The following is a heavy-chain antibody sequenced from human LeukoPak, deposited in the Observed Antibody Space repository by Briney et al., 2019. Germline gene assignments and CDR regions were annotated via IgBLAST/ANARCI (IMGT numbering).Heavy chain of an antibody. CDR2: ISYDGSNK. V-gene: IGHV3-30*03. D-gene: IGHD4-11*01. CDR3: ARKSPYDSSNTYFDY. CDR1: GFTFSSYG. Sequence: PGRSLRLSCAASGFTFSSYGMHWVRQAPGKGLEWVAVISYDGSNKYYADSVKGRFTISRDNSKNTLYLQMNSLRAEDTAVYFCARKSPYDSSNTYFDYWGHGTLVTVSS. J-gene: IGHJ4*01.